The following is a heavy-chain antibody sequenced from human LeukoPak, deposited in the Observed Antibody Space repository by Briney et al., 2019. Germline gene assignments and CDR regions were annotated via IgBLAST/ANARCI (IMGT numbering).Heavy chain of an antibody. D-gene: IGHD2-15*01. Sequence: GGSLRLSCAASGFTFSSYTMNWVRQAPGKGLEWVSSISSSSSYIYYADSVKGRLTISRDNAKNSLYLQMNSLRAEDAAVYYCARDPTPRYCSGGSCYTHYGMDVWGQGTTVTVSS. CDR3: ARDPTPRYCSGGSCYTHYGMDV. CDR2: ISSSSSYI. CDR1: GFTFSSYT. J-gene: IGHJ6*02. V-gene: IGHV3-21*01.